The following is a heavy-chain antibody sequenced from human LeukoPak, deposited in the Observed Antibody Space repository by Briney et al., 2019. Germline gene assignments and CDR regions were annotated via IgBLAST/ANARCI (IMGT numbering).Heavy chain of an antibody. CDR3: ARGRVAAAGTEFDY. Sequence: AASVKVSCKASGGTFSSYAISWVRQAPGQGLEWMGGIIPTFGTANYAQKFQGRVTITTDESTSTAYMELSSLRSEDTAVYYCARGRVAAAGTEFDYWGQGTLVTVSS. CDR2: IIPTFGTA. D-gene: IGHD6-13*01. V-gene: IGHV1-69*05. J-gene: IGHJ4*02. CDR1: GGTFSSYA.